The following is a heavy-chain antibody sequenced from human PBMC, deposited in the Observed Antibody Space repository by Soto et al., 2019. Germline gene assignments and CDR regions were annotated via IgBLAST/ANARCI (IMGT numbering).Heavy chain of an antibody. V-gene: IGHV1-18*01. Sequence: ASVKVSCEASGYTFASYGISWVRQAPGQGLEWMGWISAYNGNTNYAQKLQGRVTMTTDTSTSTAYMELRSLRSDDTAVYYCAIRGYSYGWGYWFDPWGQGTLVTVSS. J-gene: IGHJ5*02. CDR1: GYTFASYG. CDR3: AIRGYSYGWGYWFDP. D-gene: IGHD5-18*01. CDR2: ISAYNGNT.